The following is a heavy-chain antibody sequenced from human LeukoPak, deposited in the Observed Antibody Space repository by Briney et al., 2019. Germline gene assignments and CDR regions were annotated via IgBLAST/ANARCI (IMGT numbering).Heavy chain of an antibody. V-gene: IGHV4-4*07. D-gene: IGHD3-10*01. CDR2: IYTSGST. CDR3: ARDRDLLWFGELSVWFDP. J-gene: IGHJ5*02. Sequence: SETLSLTCTVSGGSISSYYWSWIRQPPGKGLEWIGRIYTSGSTNYNPSLKSRVTMSVDTSKNQFSLKLSSVTAADTAVYYCARDRDLLWFGELSVWFDPWGQGTLVTVSS. CDR1: GGSISSYY.